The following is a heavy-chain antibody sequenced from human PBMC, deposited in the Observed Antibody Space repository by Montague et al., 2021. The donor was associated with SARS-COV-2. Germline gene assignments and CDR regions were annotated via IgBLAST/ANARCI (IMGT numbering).Heavy chain of an antibody. D-gene: IGHD3-16*01. Sequence: SETLSLTCSVSGVSISSSNYYWGWVRQPPGKGLEWIGSVYYSRGTNYNPSLESRVTISVDTSKNQFSLRLSSATAADTAVYYCGRGIGGGGGVRYWGQGILVTVSS. J-gene: IGHJ4*02. V-gene: IGHV4-39*01. CDR1: GVSISSSNYY. CDR3: GRGIGGGGGVRY. CDR2: VYYSRGT.